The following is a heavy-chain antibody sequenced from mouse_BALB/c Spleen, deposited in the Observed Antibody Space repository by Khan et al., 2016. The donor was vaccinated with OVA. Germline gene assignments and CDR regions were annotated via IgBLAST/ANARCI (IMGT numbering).Heavy chain of an antibody. J-gene: IGHJ2*01. V-gene: IGHV5-17*02. CDR1: GFTFSSYG. D-gene: IGHD1-1*01. Sequence: EVELVESGGDLVQPGGFRKLSCAASGFTFSSYGMHWVRQAPEKGLEWVAYISGDSNTIYYADTVKGRFTISRDTPRNTLFLQMTSLMSEDTAMYYCATSYFYGYYFDYWGPGTTLTVSS. CDR2: ISGDSNTI. CDR3: ATSYFYGYYFDY.